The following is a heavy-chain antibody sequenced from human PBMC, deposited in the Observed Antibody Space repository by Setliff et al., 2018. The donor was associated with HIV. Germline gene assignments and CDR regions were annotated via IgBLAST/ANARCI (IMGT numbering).Heavy chain of an antibody. V-gene: IGHV4-4*08. J-gene: IGHJ4*02. D-gene: IGHD2-15*01. Sequence: SETLSLTCTVSGGSISSYYWSWIRQPPGKGLEWIGYIYTSDTTNYNPSLKSRVTMSIDMSKNQFSLNLTSVTAADTAVYYCARGFAGGLFYFDSWGQGTLVTVSS. CDR1: GGSISSYY. CDR3: ARGFAGGLFYFDS. CDR2: IYTSDTT.